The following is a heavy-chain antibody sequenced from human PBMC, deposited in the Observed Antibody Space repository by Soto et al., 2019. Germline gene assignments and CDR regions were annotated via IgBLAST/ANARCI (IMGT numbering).Heavy chain of an antibody. J-gene: IGHJ5*02. V-gene: IGHV1-69*01. Sequence: QVPLVQSGAEVKKPGSSVTVSCKASGGTFSSYAIHWVRQAPGQGLEWMGGIIPMYGPAKYAQRFQGRVKITAHESTTTVYMEMTSLKSQDTAVYYCARVTSMVRGVIDNWFDPWGHGTLVTVSS. CDR2: IIPMYGPA. CDR1: GGTFSSYA. CDR3: ARVTSMVRGVIDNWFDP. D-gene: IGHD3-10*01.